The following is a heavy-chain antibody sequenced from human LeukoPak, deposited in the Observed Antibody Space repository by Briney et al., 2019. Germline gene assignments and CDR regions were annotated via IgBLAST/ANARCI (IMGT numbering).Heavy chain of an antibody. V-gene: IGHV1-69*06. J-gene: IGHJ6*03. CDR2: IIPIFGTA. Sequence: SVKVSCKASGGTFSSYAISWVRRAPGQGLEWMGGIIPIFGTANYAQKFQGRVTITADKSTNTAYMELRSLRSEDTAVYYCARDGSGDFFDGYMDVWGQGTTVTVSS. D-gene: IGHD4-17*01. CDR1: GGTFSSYA. CDR3: ARDGSGDFFDGYMDV.